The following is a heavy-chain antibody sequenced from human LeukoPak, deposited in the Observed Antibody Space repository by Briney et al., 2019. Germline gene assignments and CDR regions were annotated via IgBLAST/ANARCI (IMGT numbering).Heavy chain of an antibody. J-gene: IGHJ4*02. CDR3: AREFAHVDTAMVFDY. CDR1: GYTFTSYY. Sequence: GASVKVSCKASGYTFTSYYIHWVRQAPGQGLEWTGVINPSGGSTSYAQKFQGRVTMTRDTSTSTVYMELSSLRSEDTAVYYCAREFAHVDTAMVFDYWGQGTLVTVSS. V-gene: IGHV1-46*01. D-gene: IGHD5-18*01. CDR2: INPSGGST.